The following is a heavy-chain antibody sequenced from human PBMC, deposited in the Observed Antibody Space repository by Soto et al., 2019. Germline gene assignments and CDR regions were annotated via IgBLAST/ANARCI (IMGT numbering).Heavy chain of an antibody. Sequence: PSETLSLTCAVYGGSFSGYYWSWIRQPPGKGLEWIGEINHSGSTNYNPSLKSRVTISVDTSKNQFSLKLSSVTAADTAVYYCARTGEIVVVTATYNWFDPRGQGTLVTVSS. D-gene: IGHD2-21*02. CDR3: ARTGEIVVVTATYNWFDP. CDR1: GGSFSGYY. J-gene: IGHJ5*02. V-gene: IGHV4-34*01. CDR2: INHSGST.